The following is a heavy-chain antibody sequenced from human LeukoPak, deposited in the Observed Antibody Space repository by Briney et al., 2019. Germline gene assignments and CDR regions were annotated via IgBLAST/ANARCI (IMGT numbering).Heavy chain of an antibody. CDR3: ARLLEVRGVLRFDY. Sequence: ASVKVSCKASGYTFTGYYMHWVRQAPGQGLEWMGWINPNSGGTNYAQKFQGRVTMTRDTSISTAYMELSRLRSDDTAVYYCARLLEVRGVLRFDYWGQGTLVTVSS. D-gene: IGHD3-10*01. CDR2: INPNSGGT. J-gene: IGHJ4*02. CDR1: GYTFTGYY. V-gene: IGHV1-2*02.